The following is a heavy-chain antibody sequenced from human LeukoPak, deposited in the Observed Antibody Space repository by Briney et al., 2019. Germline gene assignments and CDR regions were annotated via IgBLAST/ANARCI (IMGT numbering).Heavy chain of an antibody. Sequence: SVKVSCKASGYTFTGYYMHWVRQAPGQGLEWMGGIIPIFGTANYAQKFRGRVTITADESTSTAYMELSSLRSEDTAVYYCARGGFGEPSYFDYWGQGTLVTVSS. CDR2: IIPIFGTA. J-gene: IGHJ4*02. CDR1: GYTFTGYY. CDR3: ARGGFGEPSYFDY. D-gene: IGHD3-10*01. V-gene: IGHV1-69*13.